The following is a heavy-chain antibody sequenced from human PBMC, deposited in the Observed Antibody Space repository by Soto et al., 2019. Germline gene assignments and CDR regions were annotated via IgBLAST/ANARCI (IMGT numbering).Heavy chain of an antibody. CDR3: AHRTQWLAVFDY. Sequence: SGPTLVNPTQTLTLTCTFSGLSLSTSGVGVGWIRQPPGKALEWLALIYWNDDKRYSPSLKSRLTITKDTSKNQVVLTMTNMDPVDTATYYCAHRTQWLAVFDYWGQGTLVTVSS. J-gene: IGHJ4*02. D-gene: IGHD6-19*01. CDR2: IYWNDDK. V-gene: IGHV2-5*01. CDR1: GLSLSTSGVG.